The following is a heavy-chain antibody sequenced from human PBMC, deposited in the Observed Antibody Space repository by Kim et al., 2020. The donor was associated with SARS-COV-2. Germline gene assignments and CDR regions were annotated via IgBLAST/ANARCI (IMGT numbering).Heavy chain of an antibody. CDR3: AREYSGSYGGVYFDY. V-gene: IGHV3-21*01. J-gene: IGHJ4*02. CDR1: GFTFSSYS. Sequence: GGSLRLSCAASGFTFSSYSMNWVRQAPGKGLEWVSSISSSSSYIYYADSVKGRFTISRDNAKNSLYLQMNSLRAEDTAVYYCAREYSGSYGGVYFDYWGQGTLVTVSS. CDR2: ISSSSSYI. D-gene: IGHD1-26*01.